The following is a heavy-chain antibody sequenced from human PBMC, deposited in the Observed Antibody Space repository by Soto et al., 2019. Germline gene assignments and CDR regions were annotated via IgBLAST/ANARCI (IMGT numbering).Heavy chain of an antibody. J-gene: IGHJ5*02. D-gene: IGHD3-10*01. Sequence: GASVKVSCKASGGTFSSYAISWVRQAPGQGLEWMGGIIPIFGTANYAQKFQGRVTITADESTSTAYMELSSLRSEDTAVYYCARDRPGGSGSYYHNWFDPWGQGTLVTVSS. CDR1: GGTFSSYA. CDR3: ARDRPGGSGSYYHNWFDP. CDR2: IIPIFGTA. V-gene: IGHV1-69*13.